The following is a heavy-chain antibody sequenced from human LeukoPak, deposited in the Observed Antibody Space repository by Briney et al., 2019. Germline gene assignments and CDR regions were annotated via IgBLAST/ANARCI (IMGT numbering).Heavy chain of an antibody. J-gene: IGHJ5*02. D-gene: IGHD1-20*01. CDR2: ISWNSDST. CDR3: ARDRRGITGTEWFDP. CDR1: GFTFGDYG. Sequence: GGSLRLSCEGSGFTFGDYGMSWVRQAPGKGPEWVAGISWNSDSTGYPDSVKGRFTISRDNAKNSLYLQMNSLRVEDTALYYYARDRRGITGTEWFDPWGQGTLVTVSS. V-gene: IGHV3-20*04.